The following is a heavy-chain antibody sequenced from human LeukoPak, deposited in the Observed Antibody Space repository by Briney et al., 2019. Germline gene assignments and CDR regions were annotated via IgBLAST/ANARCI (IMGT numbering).Heavy chain of an antibody. CDR2: INPNSGGT. D-gene: IGHD3-22*01. J-gene: IGHJ4*02. CDR3: ARGDSSGYYSTPDY. CDR1: GYTFTGYY. Sequence: ASVKVSCKASGYTFTGYYIHWVRQAPGQGLEWMGWINPNSGGTNYAQKLQGRVTMTTDTSTSTAYMELRSLRSDDTAVYYCARGDSSGYYSTPDYWGQGTLVTVSS. V-gene: IGHV1-2*02.